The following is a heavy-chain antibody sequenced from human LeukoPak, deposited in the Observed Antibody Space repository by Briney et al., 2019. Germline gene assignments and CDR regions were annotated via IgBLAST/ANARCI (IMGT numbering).Heavy chain of an antibody. D-gene: IGHD3-9*01. CDR1: GFTFSSNY. CDR3: ARNPDWAYFDY. Sequence: PGGSLRLSCAASGFTFSSNYMSWVRQAPGKGLGWVSVIYSGGSTYYADSVKGRFTISRDNSKNTLHLQMNSLRPEDTAVYYCARNPDWAYFDYWGQGALVTVSS. CDR2: IYSGGST. J-gene: IGHJ4*02. V-gene: IGHV3-66*01.